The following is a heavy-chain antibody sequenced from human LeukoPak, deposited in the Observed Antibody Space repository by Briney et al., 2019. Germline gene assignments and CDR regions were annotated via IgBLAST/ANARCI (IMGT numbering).Heavy chain of an antibody. J-gene: IGHJ4*02. D-gene: IGHD1-26*01. CDR3: ARNRPRGRQGDY. CDR1: GFTFSLSW. V-gene: IGHV3-7*01. Sequence: GGSLRLSCAASGFTFSLSWMSWVRHVPGKGLEWLATIKEDGSEEYYVDSVKGRFTVSRDNAKNSLYLQMNSLRDEGMAVYYCARNRPRGRQGDYWGQGTLVTVSS. CDR2: IKEDGSEE.